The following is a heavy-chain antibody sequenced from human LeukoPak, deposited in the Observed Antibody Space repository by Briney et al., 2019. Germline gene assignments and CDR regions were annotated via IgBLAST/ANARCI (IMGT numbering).Heavy chain of an antibody. CDR1: GFTFSNPD. CDR2: ISGSADNI. CDR3: AKLKRYRGYGENYFDS. Sequence: GGSLRLSCAASGFTFSNPDMSWVRQAQGKGLEWVSGISGSADNIDYTDSVKGRFTISRDNSKNTLHLQMNSLRAEDTAVYYCAKLKRYRGYGENYFDSWGQGTLVTVSS. D-gene: IGHD5-12*01. V-gene: IGHV3-23*01. J-gene: IGHJ4*02.